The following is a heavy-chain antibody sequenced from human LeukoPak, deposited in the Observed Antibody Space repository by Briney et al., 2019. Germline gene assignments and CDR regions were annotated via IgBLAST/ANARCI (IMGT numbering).Heavy chain of an antibody. Sequence: SETLSLTCTVSGGSISSGSYYWSWIRQPAGKGLEWIGRIYTSGSTNYNPSLKSRVTISVDTSKNQFSLKLSSVTAADTAVYYCARVHVLLWFVQPFKRWFDPWGQGTLVTVSS. J-gene: IGHJ5*02. CDR3: ARVHVLLWFVQPFKRWFDP. D-gene: IGHD3-10*01. CDR2: IYTSGST. CDR1: GGSISSGSYY. V-gene: IGHV4-61*02.